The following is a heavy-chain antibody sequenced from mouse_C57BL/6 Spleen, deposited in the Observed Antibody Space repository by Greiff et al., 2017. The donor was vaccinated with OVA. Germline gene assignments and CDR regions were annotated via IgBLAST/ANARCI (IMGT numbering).Heavy chain of an antibody. CDR1: GYAFSSYW. CDR3: ARHGSSHWYFDV. D-gene: IGHD1-1*01. J-gene: IGHJ1*03. Sequence: VQLQQSGAELVKPGASVKISCKASGYAFSSYWMNWVKQRPGKGLEWIGQIYPGDGDTNYNGKFKGKATLTADKSSSTAYMQLSSLTSEDSAVYFCARHGSSHWYFDVWGTGTTVTVSS. V-gene: IGHV1-80*01. CDR2: IYPGDGDT.